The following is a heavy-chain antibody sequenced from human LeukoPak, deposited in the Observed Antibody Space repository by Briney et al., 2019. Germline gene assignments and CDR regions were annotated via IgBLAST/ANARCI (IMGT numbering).Heavy chain of an antibody. CDR2: INHSGST. CDR3: ARGGKESYYYDSSGAYTREGYYFDY. V-gene: IGHV4-34*01. Sequence: SETLSLTCAVYGGPFSGYYWSWIRQPPGKGLEWIGEINHSGSTNYNPSLKSRVTISVDTSKNQFSLKLSSVTAADTAVYYCARGGKESYYYDSSGAYTREGYYFDYWGQGTLVTVSS. D-gene: IGHD3-22*01. CDR1: GGPFSGYY. J-gene: IGHJ4*02.